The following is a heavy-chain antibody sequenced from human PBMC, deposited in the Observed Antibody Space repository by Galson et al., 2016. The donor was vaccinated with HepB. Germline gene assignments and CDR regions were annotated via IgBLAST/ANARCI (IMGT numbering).Heavy chain of an antibody. Sequence: SMRLSCAASGFTFNTYGMSWVRQAPGKGLEWVSAIGARGRPISADSVKGPFIRARDNSKNTVWLQMNSRRAADTAVYYCAKVTYDWGNFYQTEFDPWGRGTLVTVSS. D-gene: IGHD3-10*01. CDR2: IGARGRP. J-gene: IGHJ5*02. CDR1: GFTFNTYG. V-gene: IGHV3-23*01. CDR3: AKVTYDWGNFYQTEFDP.